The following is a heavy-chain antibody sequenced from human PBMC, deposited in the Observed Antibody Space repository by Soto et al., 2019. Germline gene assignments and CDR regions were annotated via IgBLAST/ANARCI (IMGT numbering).Heavy chain of an antibody. Sequence: SETLSLTCAVSGVSLTSGNWWTWVRQSPQRGLEYIGEIFHDGTANYYPSFERRVAMSVDTSRNQFSLKLTSVTAADTAVYFCARLVYDTRLNYMYFDFWGPGTLVTSPQ. CDR1: GVSLTSGNW. D-gene: IGHD3-10*01. V-gene: IGHV4-4*02. J-gene: IGHJ4*02. CDR3: ARLVYDTRLNYMYFDF. CDR2: IFHDGTA.